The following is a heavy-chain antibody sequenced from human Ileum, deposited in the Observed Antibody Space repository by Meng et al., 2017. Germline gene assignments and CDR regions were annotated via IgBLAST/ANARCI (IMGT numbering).Heavy chain of an antibody. CDR2: ISHSGSA. J-gene: IGHJ4*02. Sequence: QVQLQESGPGLLGPSGTLSLTCAVSSGSISSNTYWSWVRQPPGKGLEWIGQISHSGSAYYNPSLKSRVTMSVDKSKSQFSLMLTSVTAADTAIYYCARHGGYSQDFWGQGTLVTVPS. CDR1: SGSISSNTY. V-gene: IGHV4-4*02. D-gene: IGHD4-23*01. CDR3: ARHGGYSQDF.